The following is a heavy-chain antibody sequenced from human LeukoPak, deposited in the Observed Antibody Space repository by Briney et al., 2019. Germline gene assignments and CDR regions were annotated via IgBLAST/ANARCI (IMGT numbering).Heavy chain of an antibody. CDR3: AAYTAVAGTLLDYYYYYGMDV. CDR1: GYTFTSYA. Sequence: SVKVSCKASGYTFTSYAMNWVRQAPGQGLEWMGGIIPIFGTANYAQKFQGRVTITADESTSTAYMELSSLRSEDTAVYYCAAYTAVAGTLLDYYYYYGMDVWGQGTTVTVSS. J-gene: IGHJ6*02. CDR2: IIPIFGTA. V-gene: IGHV1-69*13. D-gene: IGHD6-19*01.